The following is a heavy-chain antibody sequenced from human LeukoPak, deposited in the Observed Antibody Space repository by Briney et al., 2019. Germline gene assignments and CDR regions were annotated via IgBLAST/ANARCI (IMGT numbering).Heavy chain of an antibody. J-gene: IGHJ4*02. CDR2: MDNSGST. CDR3: ARLGGPAAVDY. D-gene: IGHD2-2*01. V-gene: IGHV4-59*01. CDR1: GGSISSNY. Sequence: KPSETLSLTCTVSGGSISSNYWSWIRQPPGSGLEWIGYMDNSGSTFYSPSLKSRLTISGDTSKNQVSLKLTSVTAADTAVYYCARLGGPAAVDYWGQGTLVTVSS.